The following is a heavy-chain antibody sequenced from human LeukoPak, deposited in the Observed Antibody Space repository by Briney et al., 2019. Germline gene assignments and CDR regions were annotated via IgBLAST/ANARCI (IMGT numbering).Heavy chain of an antibody. J-gene: IGHJ4*02. CDR2: TYPGDSDT. CDR1: GYSFTSYW. D-gene: IGHD3-22*01. CDR3: ARPYDSSGYYASGIDY. V-gene: IGHV5-51*01. Sequence: GESLKISCKGSGYSFTSYWIGWVRQMPGKGLGWMGITYPGDSDTRYSPSFQGQVTISADKSISTAYLQWSSLKASDTAMYYCARPYDSSGYYASGIDYWGQGTLVTVSS.